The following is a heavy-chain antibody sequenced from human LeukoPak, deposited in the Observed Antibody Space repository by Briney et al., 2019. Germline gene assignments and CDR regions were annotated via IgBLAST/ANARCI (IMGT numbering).Heavy chain of an antibody. J-gene: IGHJ4*02. D-gene: IGHD6-13*01. V-gene: IGHV3-20*04. CDR2: INWDGEST. CDR1: GLTFDDYG. Sequence: PGGSLRLFCAVSGLTFDDYGMSWVRHAPGKGLEWVSGINWDGESTGYGDSVQGRFIISRDNAENALYLQMNGLRAEDTAVYYCARDLSASWYSLAYWGRGTPVTVSS. CDR3: ARDLSASWYSLAY.